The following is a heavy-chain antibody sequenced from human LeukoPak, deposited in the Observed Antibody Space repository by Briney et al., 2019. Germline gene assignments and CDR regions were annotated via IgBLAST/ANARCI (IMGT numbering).Heavy chain of an antibody. CDR2: ISDTGGST. J-gene: IGHJ6*04. Sequence: GGSLRLSCAASGFTFSSFAMSWVRQAPGKGLEWVSTISDTGGSTYYADSVKGRFTISRDISKNTLYLQMNSLRAEDTAVYYCAELGITMIGGVWGKGTTVTISS. D-gene: IGHD3-10*02. CDR3: AELGITMIGGV. CDR1: GFTFSSFA. V-gene: IGHV3-23*01.